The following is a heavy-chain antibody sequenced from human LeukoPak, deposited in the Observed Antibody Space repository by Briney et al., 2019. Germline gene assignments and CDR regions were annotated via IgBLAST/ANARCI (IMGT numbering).Heavy chain of an antibody. CDR3: ARAKGYGSGSYGGHTLFDY. Sequence: GGSLRLSCAASGFTFSDYYMNWIRQAPGKGLEWVSYISSSGSTIYYADSVKGRFTISRDNAKNSLYLQMNSLRAEDTAVYYCARAKGYGSGSYGGHTLFDYWGQGTLVTVSS. V-gene: IGHV3-11*04. CDR1: GFTFSDYY. D-gene: IGHD3-10*01. CDR2: ISSSGSTI. J-gene: IGHJ4*02.